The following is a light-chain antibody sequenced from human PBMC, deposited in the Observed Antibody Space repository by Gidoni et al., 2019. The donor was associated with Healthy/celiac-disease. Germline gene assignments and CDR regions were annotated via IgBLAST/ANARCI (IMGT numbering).Light chain of an antibody. V-gene: IGLV2-14*03. CDR2: DVS. J-gene: IGLJ1*01. Sequence: QSALTQPASVSCSPGQSITTSCTRTSSDVGGYNYVSWYQQHPGKAPRLMIYDVSHRPSVVSNRFSGSKSGNTASLTISGLQAEDETDYYCSSYTSSSTYVFGTGTNVTVL. CDR1: SSDVGGYNY. CDR3: SSYTSSSTYV.